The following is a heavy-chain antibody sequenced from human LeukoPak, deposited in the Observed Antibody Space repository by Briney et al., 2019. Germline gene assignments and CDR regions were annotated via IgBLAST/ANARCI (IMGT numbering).Heavy chain of an antibody. V-gene: IGHV1-69*01. CDR3: ASGPDWGNPPLAWSHRVEYFDL. J-gene: IGHJ2*01. D-gene: IGHD3/OR15-3a*01. Sequence: SVKVSCKASGGTFSSYAISWVRQAPGQGLEWMGGSIPIFGTANYAQKFQGRVTITADESTSTAYMELSSLRSEDTAVYYCASGPDWGNPPLAWSHRVEYFDLWGRGTLVTVSS. CDR2: SIPIFGTA. CDR1: GGTFSSYA.